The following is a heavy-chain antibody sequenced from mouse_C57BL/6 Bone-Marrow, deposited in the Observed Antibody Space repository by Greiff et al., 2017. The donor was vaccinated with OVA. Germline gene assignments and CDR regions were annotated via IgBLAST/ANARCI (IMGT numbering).Heavy chain of an antibody. CDR2: IYPGSGST. Sequence: QVQLQQPGAELVKPGASVKMSCKASGYTFTSYWITLVKQRPGQGLEWIGDIYPGSGSTNYNEKFKSKATLTVDTSSSTAYMQLSSLTSEDSALYYCARKYSNYIYAMDYWGQGTSVTVSS. D-gene: IGHD2-5*01. CDR1: GYTFTSYW. V-gene: IGHV1-55*01. J-gene: IGHJ4*01. CDR3: ARKYSNYIYAMDY.